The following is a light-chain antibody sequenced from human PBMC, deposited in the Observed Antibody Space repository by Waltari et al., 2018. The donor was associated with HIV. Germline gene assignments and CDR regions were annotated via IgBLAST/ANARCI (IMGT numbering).Light chain of an antibody. CDR3: CSYAGSSTFVV. CDR1: TGDVGGYNL. Sequence: QSALTQPASVSGSPGQSITISCTGTTGDVGGYNLVSWYQHHPGKAPKRMIYEVNKRPSGVSNRFSGSKSGNTASLTISGLQAEDETDYYCCSYAGSSTFVVFGGGTRLTVL. V-gene: IGLV2-23*02. J-gene: IGLJ3*02. CDR2: EVN.